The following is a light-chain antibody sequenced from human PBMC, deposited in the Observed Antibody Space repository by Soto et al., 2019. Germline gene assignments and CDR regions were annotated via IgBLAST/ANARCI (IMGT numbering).Light chain of an antibody. CDR2: DVS. CDR1: SGDVGVYNY. Sequence: QSALTQPASVSGSPGQSITISCTGTSGDVGVYNYVSWYQHHPGKAPKLMIYDVSNRPSGVSNRFSGSKSGNTASLTISGLQAEDEAEYYCSSYAPSSTHVFGAGTKLTVL. J-gene: IGLJ1*01. CDR3: SSYAPSSTHV. V-gene: IGLV2-14*03.